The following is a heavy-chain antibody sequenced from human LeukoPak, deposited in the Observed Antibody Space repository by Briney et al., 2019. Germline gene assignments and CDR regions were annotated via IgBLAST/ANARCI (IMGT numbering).Heavy chain of an antibody. J-gene: IGHJ4*02. CDR3: ARGPSRRGLRSSADY. CDR1: GLTFQNYA. V-gene: IGHV3-23*01. D-gene: IGHD6-13*01. CDR2: ISGSGDRT. Sequence: GGSLRLFCAASGLTFQNYAMSWVRQAPGKGLEWVSAISGSGDRTYYADSVKGRFSISRDNSKNVMFLQMHSLRAEDTAVYLCARGPSRRGLRSSADYGGPGTLVTVSS.